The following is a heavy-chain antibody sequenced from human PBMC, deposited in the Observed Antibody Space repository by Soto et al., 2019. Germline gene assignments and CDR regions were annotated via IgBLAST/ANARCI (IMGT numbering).Heavy chain of an antibody. CDR3: ASVGGPICRLSWGVFAY. J-gene: IGHJ4*02. CDR2: ISHDRRER. CDR1: GFDFNKYW. D-gene: IGHD1-26*01. V-gene: IGHV3-7*05. Sequence: EVQLTESGGGLVQPEESLRLSCEASGFDFNKYWMTWVRQGPGKGLERVGSISHDRRERYYMDSVKGRFTISRDNANNLLSLKMSSLRADDSAVYFCASVGGPICRLSWGVFAYWGQGTLVTVSS.